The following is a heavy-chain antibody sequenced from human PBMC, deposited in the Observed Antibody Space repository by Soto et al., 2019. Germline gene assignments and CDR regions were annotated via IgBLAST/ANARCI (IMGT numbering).Heavy chain of an antibody. Sequence: GGSLRLSCEASGFTFSAHYMSWVRQAPGKGLEWVSHISGSGDTIYYVDSVKGRFTISRDNAKNSLYLQMNSLRAEDTAVYYCARDRQPSSYIGLDVWGQGTTVTVSS. CDR2: ISGSGDTI. CDR1: GFTFSAHY. V-gene: IGHV3-11*01. J-gene: IGHJ6*02. CDR3: ARDRQPSSYIGLDV. D-gene: IGHD4-4*01.